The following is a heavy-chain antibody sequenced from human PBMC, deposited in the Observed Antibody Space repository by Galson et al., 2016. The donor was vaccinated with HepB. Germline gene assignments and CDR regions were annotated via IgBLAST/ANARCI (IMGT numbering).Heavy chain of an antibody. J-gene: IGHJ4*02. CDR2: ISSSGGHI. V-gene: IGHV3-23*01. D-gene: IGHD1-26*01. CDR1: GFTFSSYA. CDR3: AKVGFSDLDY. Sequence: SLRLSCAASGFTFSSYAMSWVRQSPGEGLEWVSSISSSGGHISYADSVKGRFTISRDNSKNTVSLLMSSLRADDTAIYYCAKVGFSDLDYWGQGTLVTVSS.